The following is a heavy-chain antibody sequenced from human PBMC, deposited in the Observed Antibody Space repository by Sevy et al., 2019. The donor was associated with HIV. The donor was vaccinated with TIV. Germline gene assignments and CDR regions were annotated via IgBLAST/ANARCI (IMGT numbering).Heavy chain of an antibody. V-gene: IGHV4-59*01. J-gene: IGHJ4*02. D-gene: IGHD3-22*01. Sequence: SETLSLTCTVSGGSISSYYWSWIRQPPGKGLEWIGYIYYSGSTNYNPSLKSRVTISVDTSKNQFSLKLSSVTAADTAVYYFARGTYDSSGYYYVSYYFDYWGQGTLVTVSS. CDR1: GGSISSYY. CDR2: IYYSGST. CDR3: ARGTYDSSGYYYVSYYFDY.